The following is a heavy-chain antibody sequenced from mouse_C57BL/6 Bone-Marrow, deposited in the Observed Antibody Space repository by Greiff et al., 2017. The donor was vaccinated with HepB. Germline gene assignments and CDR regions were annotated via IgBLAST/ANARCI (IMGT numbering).Heavy chain of an antibody. CDR2: IRSKSNNYAT. Sequence: DVMLVESGGGLVQPKGSLKLSCAASGFSFNTYAMNWVRQAPGKGLEWVARIRSKSNNYATYYADSVKDRFTISRDDSESMLYLQMNNLKTEDTAMYYCVRGNYYFDYWGQGTTLTVSS. V-gene: IGHV10-1*01. D-gene: IGHD2-1*01. CDR1: GFSFNTYA. J-gene: IGHJ2*01. CDR3: VRGNYYFDY.